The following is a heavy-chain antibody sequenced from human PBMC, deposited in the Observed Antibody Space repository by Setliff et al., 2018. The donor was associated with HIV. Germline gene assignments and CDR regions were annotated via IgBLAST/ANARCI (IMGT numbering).Heavy chain of an antibody. CDR2: ISGYKGNT. CDR3: ARGRISVEAAPLGWFDP. CDR1: GYTFTNYA. J-gene: IGHJ5*02. Sequence: RASVKVSCKASGYTFTNYAISWIRQAPGQGLEWLGWISGYKGNTNYAQKLQGRVTMTTETSTSTAYMELRSLRSDDTAVYYCARGRISVEAAPLGWFDPWGQGTLVTVS. V-gene: IGHV1-18*01. D-gene: IGHD6-6*01.